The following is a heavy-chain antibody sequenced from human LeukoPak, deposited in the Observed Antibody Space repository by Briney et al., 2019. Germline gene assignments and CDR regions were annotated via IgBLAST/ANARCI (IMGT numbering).Heavy chain of an antibody. CDR2: INSNSGGT. J-gene: IGHJ4*02. CDR1: GYTFTGYY. CDR3: VRGTTDAYFDY. D-gene: IGHD2/OR15-2a*01. Sequence: ASVKVSCEASGYTFTGYYMHWVRQAHGQGLEWMGWINSNSGGTNYAQKFQGRVTMTRDTSISTAYMDLSRLRSDDTAVYYCVRGTTDAYFDYWGQGTLVTVSS. V-gene: IGHV1-2*02.